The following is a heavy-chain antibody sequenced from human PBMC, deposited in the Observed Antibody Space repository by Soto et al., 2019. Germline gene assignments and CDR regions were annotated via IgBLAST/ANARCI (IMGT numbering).Heavy chain of an antibody. Sequence: QVQLVQSGAEVKKPGSSVKVSCTACGDTFRSIPIAWVRQAPGQGLEWVGGIMPIFGTTKYAQNFRDRVTIYADESTSTGYMELSSLRFEDTAVYYCAMIEYSSGSDYWGQGTLVTLSS. CDR2: IMPIFGTT. V-gene: IGHV1-69*01. CDR3: AMIEYSSGSDY. J-gene: IGHJ4*02. CDR1: GDTFRSIP. D-gene: IGHD6-19*01.